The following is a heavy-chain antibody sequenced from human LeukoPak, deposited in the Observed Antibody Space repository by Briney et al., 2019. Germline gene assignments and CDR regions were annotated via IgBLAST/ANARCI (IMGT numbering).Heavy chain of an antibody. V-gene: IGHV4-39*01. CDR1: GGSVSSYY. Sequence: KPSETLSLTCTVSGGSVSSYYWGWIRQPPGKGLEWIGSIYYSGSTYYNPSLKSRVTISVDTSKNQFSLKLSSVTAADTAVYYCARITMVRGYMDVWGKGTTVTISS. J-gene: IGHJ6*03. CDR3: ARITMVRGYMDV. CDR2: IYYSGST. D-gene: IGHD3-10*01.